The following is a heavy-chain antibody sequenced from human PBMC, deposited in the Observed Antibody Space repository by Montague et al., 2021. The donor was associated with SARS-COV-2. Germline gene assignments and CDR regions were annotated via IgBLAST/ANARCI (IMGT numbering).Heavy chain of an antibody. J-gene: IGHJ6*02. D-gene: IGHD3-3*01. CDR2: IYYSGST. V-gene: IGHV4-61*01. CDR3: ARDPWRITIFGVVTGYGMDV. Sequence: SETLSLTCIVSGGSVSSGSYYWSWIRQPPGKGLEWIGYIYYSGSTNYNPSLKSRVTISVDTSKNQFSLKLSSVAAADTAVYYCARDPWRITIFGVVTGYGMDVWGQGTPVTVSS. CDR1: GGSVSSGSYY.